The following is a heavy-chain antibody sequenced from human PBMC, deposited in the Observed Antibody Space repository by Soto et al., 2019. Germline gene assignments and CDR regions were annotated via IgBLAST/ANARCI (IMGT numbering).Heavy chain of an antibody. Sequence: QVQLVESGGGVVQPGRSLRLSCAASGFTFSSYGMHWVRQAPGKGLEWVAVIWYDGSNKYYADSVKGRFTISRDNSKHTLYLHMNSLRAEDTAVYYCARDYDSSGYPRYYFDYWGQGTLVTVSS. V-gene: IGHV3-33*01. CDR1: GFTFSSYG. D-gene: IGHD3-22*01. CDR3: ARDYDSSGYPRYYFDY. CDR2: IWYDGSNK. J-gene: IGHJ4*02.